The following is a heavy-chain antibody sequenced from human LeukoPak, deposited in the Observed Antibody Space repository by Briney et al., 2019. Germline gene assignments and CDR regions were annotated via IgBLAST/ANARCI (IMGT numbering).Heavy chain of an antibody. CDR3: ARAGRIAVAGTRGSYYY. J-gene: IGHJ4*02. V-gene: IGHV1-18*01. CDR1: GYTFTSYG. D-gene: IGHD6-19*01. Sequence: ASVKVSCKASGYTFTSYGISWVRQAPGQGLEWMGWISAYNGNTNYAQKLQGRVTMTTDTSTSTAYMELRSLRSDDTAVYYCARAGRIAVAGTRGSYYYWGQGTLVTVSS. CDR2: ISAYNGNT.